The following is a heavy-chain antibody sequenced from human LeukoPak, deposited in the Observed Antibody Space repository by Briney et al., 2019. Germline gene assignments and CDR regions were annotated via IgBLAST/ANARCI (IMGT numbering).Heavy chain of an antibody. J-gene: IGHJ6*03. D-gene: IGHD3-22*01. CDR1: GDTLSSYA. Sequence: ASVKVSCKASGDTLSSYAISWVRQAPGQGLEWMGGIIPIFGTANYAQKFQGRVTTTADESTSTAYMELSSLRSEDTAVYYCARVSDSYYYYMDVWGKGTTVTVSS. V-gene: IGHV1-69*01. CDR3: ARVSDSYYYYMDV. CDR2: IIPIFGTA.